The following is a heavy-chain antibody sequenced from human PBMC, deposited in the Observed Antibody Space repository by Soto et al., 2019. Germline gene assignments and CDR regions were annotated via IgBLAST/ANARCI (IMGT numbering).Heavy chain of an antibody. J-gene: IGHJ4*02. CDR1: GYTFTSYG. Sequence: ASVKVSCKASGYTFTSYGISWVRQAPGQGLEWMGWITTDKGKTTYAQKFQGRVTMTTDTSTSTAYMELWSLRSDDTAVYYCATRSPAFDYWGQGTLVTVSS. CDR3: ATRSPAFDY. V-gene: IGHV1-18*01. CDR2: ITTDKGKT.